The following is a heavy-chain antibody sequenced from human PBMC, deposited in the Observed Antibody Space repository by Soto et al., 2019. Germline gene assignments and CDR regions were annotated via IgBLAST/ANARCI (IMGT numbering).Heavy chain of an antibody. CDR1: GFSFSDYS. J-gene: IGHJ6*03. CDR2: ISNTAITD. V-gene: IGHV3-11*01. D-gene: IGHD2-2*01. CDR3: ARDLHQVLSHKHYSYYLDC. Sequence: GGSLRLSCVASGFSFSDYSMTWMRQAPGGGLDFVAFISNTAITDYYADSVKGRFTISRDNARNSVYLQMDSLRAEDAAVYYCARDLHQVLSHKHYSYYLDCWGTGTTVTVSS.